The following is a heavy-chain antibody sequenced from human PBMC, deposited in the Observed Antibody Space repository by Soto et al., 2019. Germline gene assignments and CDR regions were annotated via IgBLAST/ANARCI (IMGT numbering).Heavy chain of an antibody. D-gene: IGHD3-10*01. V-gene: IGHV1-58*02. CDR3: AAEPFGFLYYYGRDV. Sequence: QIQLVQSGPEVKKPGTSVKVSCKASGFTFTSSAMQWVRQARGQRLEWIGWIVVGSGNTNYSQKFQERVTITRDMSTSTAYMERSSLRSEDTAVYYCAAEPFGFLYYYGRDVWGQGTTVSVSS. CDR2: IVVGSGNT. J-gene: IGHJ6*02. CDR1: GFTFTSSA.